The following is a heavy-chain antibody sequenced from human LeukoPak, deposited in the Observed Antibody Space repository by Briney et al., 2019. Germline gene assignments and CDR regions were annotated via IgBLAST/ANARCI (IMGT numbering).Heavy chain of an antibody. CDR1: GFTFSSYS. CDR2: ISSSGSTI. Sequence: GCLRLSCAASGFTFSSYSMNWVRPAPGKGLGWVSYISSSGSTIYYADSVKGRFTISRDNAKNSLYLQMNSLRAEDTAVYYCAELGITMIGGVWGKGTTVTISS. CDR3: AELGITMIGGV. J-gene: IGHJ6*04. V-gene: IGHV3-48*04. D-gene: IGHD3-10*02.